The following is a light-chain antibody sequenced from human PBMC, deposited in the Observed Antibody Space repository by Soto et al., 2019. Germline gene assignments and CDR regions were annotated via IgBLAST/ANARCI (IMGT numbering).Light chain of an antibody. Sequence: QSALTQPASVSGSPGQSITISCTGTSSDGGGYHYVSWYQQHPGKAPKLMIYDVSHRPSGVSDRFSASKSGNTASLTISGLQPEDEADYYCSSYTSSSTVIFCGGTKLTVL. CDR3: SSYTSSSTVI. V-gene: IGLV2-14*03. J-gene: IGLJ2*01. CDR1: SSDGGGYHY. CDR2: DVS.